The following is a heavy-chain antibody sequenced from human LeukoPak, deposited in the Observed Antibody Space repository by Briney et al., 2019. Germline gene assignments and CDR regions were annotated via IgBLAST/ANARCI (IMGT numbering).Heavy chain of an antibody. J-gene: IGHJ4*02. D-gene: IGHD2-2*01. Sequence: GGSLRLSCAASGFTFSSYAMSGVRQAPGKGLEWVSAISGSGGSTYYADSVKGRFTISRDNSKNTLYLQMNSLRAEDTAVYYCANHQLAVPVNFDYWGQGTLVTVSS. CDR1: GFTFSSYA. CDR3: ANHQLAVPVNFDY. CDR2: ISGSGGST. V-gene: IGHV3-23*01.